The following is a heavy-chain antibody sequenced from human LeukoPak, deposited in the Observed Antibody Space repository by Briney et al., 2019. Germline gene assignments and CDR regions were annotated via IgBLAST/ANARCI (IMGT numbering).Heavy chain of an antibody. CDR3: ARGRFGISSPYYYYGMDV. CDR1: GFTFSSYD. V-gene: IGHV3-13*01. D-gene: IGHD3-10*01. CDR2: IGTAGDT. Sequence: PGGSLRLSCAASGFTFSSYDMYWVRQATGKGLEWVSAIGTAGDTYYPGSVKGRFTISRENAKNSLYLQMNSLRAGDTAVYYCARGRFGISSPYYYYGMDVWGQGTTVTVSS. J-gene: IGHJ6*02.